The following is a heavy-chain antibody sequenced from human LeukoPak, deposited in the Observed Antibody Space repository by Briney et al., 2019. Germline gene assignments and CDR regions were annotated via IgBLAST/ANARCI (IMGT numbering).Heavy chain of an antibody. V-gene: IGHV3-30*18. CDR1: GYTFSSYG. CDR2: ISYDGSNK. J-gene: IGHJ4*02. D-gene: IGHD3-9*01. CDR3: AKDRYFDWLYYFDY. Sequence: GGSLRLSCAASGYTFSSYGMHGVRRARGKGLEWVAVISYDGSNKYYADSVKGRFTISRDNSKNTLYLQMTSPRAEDTAVYYCAKDRYFDWLYYFDYWGQGTLVTVSS.